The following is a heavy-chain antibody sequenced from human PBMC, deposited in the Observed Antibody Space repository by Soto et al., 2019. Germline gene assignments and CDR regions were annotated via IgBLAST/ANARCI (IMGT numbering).Heavy chain of an antibody. Sequence: QVQLQESGPGLVKPSETLSLTCTVSGGSVSSGSYYWSWIRQPPGKGLEWIGYIYYSGSTNYSPSLKSRVNISVDTSKNQFSLKLSSVTAADTAVYYCATGYSYNVYWGQGTLVTVSS. J-gene: IGHJ4*02. V-gene: IGHV4-61*01. CDR2: IYYSGST. CDR1: GGSVSSGSYY. CDR3: ATGYSYNVY. D-gene: IGHD5-18*01.